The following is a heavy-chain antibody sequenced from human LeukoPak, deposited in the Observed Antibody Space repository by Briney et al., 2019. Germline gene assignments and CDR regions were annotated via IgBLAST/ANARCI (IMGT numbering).Heavy chain of an antibody. D-gene: IGHD6-13*01. CDR1: GGSISSSSYY. Sequence: PSETLSLTRTVSGGSISSSSYYWGWIRQPPGKGLEWIGSIYYSGSTYYNPSLKSRVTISVDTSKNQFSLKLSSVTAADTAVYYCARGIDWSVAAAGTGPPGIAVGSPDYWGQGTLVTVSS. CDR2: IYYSGST. J-gene: IGHJ4*02. V-gene: IGHV4-39*07. CDR3: ARGIDWSVAAAGTGPPGIAVGSPDY.